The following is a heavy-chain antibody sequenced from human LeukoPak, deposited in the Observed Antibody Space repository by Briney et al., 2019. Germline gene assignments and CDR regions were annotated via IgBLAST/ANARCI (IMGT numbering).Heavy chain of an antibody. CDR2: IFYSGST. J-gene: IGHJ4*02. V-gene: IGHV4-39*01. D-gene: IGHD1-7*01. CDR3: ARVNNWNFYFGY. Sequence: SETLSLTCTVSGGSISSSSYWWGWIRQPPGKGLEWIGSIFYSGSTYYNPSLKSRVTISVDTSKNQFSLKLSSVTAADTAVYYCARVNNWNFYFGYWGQGTLVTVSS. CDR1: GGSISSSSYW.